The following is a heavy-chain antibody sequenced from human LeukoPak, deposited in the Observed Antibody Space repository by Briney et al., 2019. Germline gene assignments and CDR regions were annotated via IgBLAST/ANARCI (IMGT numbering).Heavy chain of an antibody. D-gene: IGHD1-26*01. Sequence: ASVKVSCKTSGYTFTGYYLHWVRQAPGQGLEWMGWINPNSGATNYAQKFQGRVTMTRDTSISTAYMELSSLRSDDTAVYYCARDISGSYDYWGQGTLVTVPS. CDR1: GYTFTGYY. CDR3: ARDISGSYDY. V-gene: IGHV1-2*02. CDR2: INPNSGAT. J-gene: IGHJ4*02.